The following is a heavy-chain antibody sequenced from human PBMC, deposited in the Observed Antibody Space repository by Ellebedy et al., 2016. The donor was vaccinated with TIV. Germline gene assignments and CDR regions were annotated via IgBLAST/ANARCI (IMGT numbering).Heavy chain of an antibody. D-gene: IGHD4-11*01. CDR2: IYYSGST. CDR3: AGFNSNYNY. CDR1: GGSISSGHSY. V-gene: IGHV4-30-4*02. J-gene: IGHJ4*02. Sequence: MPSETLSLTCTVSGGSISSGHSYWSWIRQPPGKGLEWIGYIYYSGSTYYNPSLKSRVTISRDTSKNQFSLKLSSVTAADTAVYYCAGFNSNYNYWGQGTLVTVSS.